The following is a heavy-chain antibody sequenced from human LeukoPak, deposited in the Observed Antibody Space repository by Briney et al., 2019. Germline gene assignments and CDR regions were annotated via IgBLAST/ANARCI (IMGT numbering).Heavy chain of an antibody. J-gene: IGHJ6*03. Sequence: SQTLSLTCAISGDSVSSNSAAWNWIRQSPSRGLEWLGRTYYRSKWYNDYAVSVKSRITINPDTSKNQFSLKLSSVTAADTAVYYCARGHYYYYYMDVWGKGTTVTISS. CDR1: GDSVSSNSAA. CDR3: ARGHYYYYYMDV. V-gene: IGHV6-1*01. CDR2: TYYRSKWYN.